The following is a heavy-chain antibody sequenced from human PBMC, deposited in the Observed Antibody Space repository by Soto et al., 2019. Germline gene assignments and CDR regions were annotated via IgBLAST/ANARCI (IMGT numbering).Heavy chain of an antibody. V-gene: IGHV4-4*02. D-gene: IGHD2-21*02. CDR3: AREIVTAGGNNSFDP. Sequence: QVQLQESGPRLVKPSGSLSLTCGVSGGTVASSHWWSWVRQSPGGGLEWIGNVYHTGDTNLNPSPKSRVTISVDRSNNQFSSRLNSLTAADTAVYFCAREIVTAGGNNSFDPWGPGTLVTVSS. J-gene: IGHJ5*02. CDR1: GGTVASSHW. CDR2: VYHTGDT.